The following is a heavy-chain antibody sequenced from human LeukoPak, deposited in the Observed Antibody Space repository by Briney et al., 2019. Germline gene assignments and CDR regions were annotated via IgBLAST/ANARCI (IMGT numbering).Heavy chain of an antibody. CDR3: ARGGREPVNTGQGWFDP. CDR1: GGSFSGYY. J-gene: IGHJ5*02. Sequence: SETLSLTCAVYGGSFSGYYWSWLRQPPGKGLDWIGEINNSGSTNDKPSLSSRVTTTVDTPKNNFSLKLSSVTAADTAVYYCARGGREPVNTGQGWFDPWGQGTLVTVSS. V-gene: IGHV4-34*01. CDR2: INNSGST. D-gene: IGHD4-17*01.